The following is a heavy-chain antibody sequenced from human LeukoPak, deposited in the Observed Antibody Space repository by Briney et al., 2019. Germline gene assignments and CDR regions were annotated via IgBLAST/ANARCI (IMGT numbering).Heavy chain of an antibody. Sequence: PSQTLSLTCTVSGGSISSGDYYWSWIRQPPGKGLEWIGYIYYSGSTYYNPSLKSRVTISVDTSKNQFSLKLSSVTAADTAVYYCARVGGEDSYGYSLPSDYWGQGTLATVSS. CDR1: GGSISSGDYY. J-gene: IGHJ4*02. CDR2: IYYSGST. CDR3: ARVGGEDSYGYSLPSDY. V-gene: IGHV4-30-4*01. D-gene: IGHD5-18*01.